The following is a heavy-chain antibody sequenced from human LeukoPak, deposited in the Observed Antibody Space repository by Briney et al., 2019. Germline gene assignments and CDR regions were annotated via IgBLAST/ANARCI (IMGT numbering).Heavy chain of an antibody. CDR1: GGSISGSSYY. D-gene: IGHD3-16*01. V-gene: IGHV4-39*07. CDR3: ARDQSLGVSALNWFDP. J-gene: IGHJ5*02. CDR2: IYYSGST. Sequence: SETLSLTCTVSGGSISGSSYYWGWIRQPPGKGLEWIGGIYYSGSTYYNPSLKSRVTISVDTSKNQFSLKLSSVTAADTAVYYCARDQSLGVSALNWFDPWGQGTLVTVSS.